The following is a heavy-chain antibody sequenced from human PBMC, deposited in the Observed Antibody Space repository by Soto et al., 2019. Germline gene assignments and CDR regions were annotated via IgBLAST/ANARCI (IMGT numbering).Heavy chain of an antibody. CDR2: IYYSGST. CDR3: ARERGHSSSWRFDP. D-gene: IGHD6-13*01. CDR1: GDSITSGGYY. J-gene: IGHJ5*02. Sequence: SETLYLTCTVSGDSITSGGYYWSWIRQHPGKGLEWIGYIYYSGSTYYNPSLKSRVTISVDTSKNQFSLKLSSVTAADTAVYYCARERGHSSSWRFDPWGQGTLVTVS. V-gene: IGHV4-31*03.